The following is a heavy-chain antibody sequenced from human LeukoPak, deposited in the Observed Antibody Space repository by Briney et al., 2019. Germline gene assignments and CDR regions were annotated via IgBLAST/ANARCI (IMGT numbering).Heavy chain of an antibody. CDR1: GYTFTSYY. CDR3: ARDAPPGVYCSSTSCQNNWFDP. Sequence: ASVKVSCKASGYTFTSYYMHWVRQAPGQGLEWMGIINPGGGSTSYAQKFQGRVTMTRDTSTSTVYMELSSLRSEDTAVYYCARDAPPGVYCSSTSCQNNWFDPWGQGTLVTVS. D-gene: IGHD2-2*01. V-gene: IGHV1-46*01. CDR2: INPGGGST. J-gene: IGHJ5*02.